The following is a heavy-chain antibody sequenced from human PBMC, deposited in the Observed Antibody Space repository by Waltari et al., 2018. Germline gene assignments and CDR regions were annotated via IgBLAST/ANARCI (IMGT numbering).Heavy chain of an antibody. Sequence: EVQVVESGGRVVRPGGSLRLACVASGFTFDDYGMSWVRQPPGKGLELLSRITWNGARAGYADSVKGRFTISRDNAKNSLYLEMNDLRAEDTALYHCARDPTVVPYYYMDVWGKGTTVTVSS. CDR2: ITWNGARA. CDR3: ARDPTVVPYYYMDV. J-gene: IGHJ6*03. V-gene: IGHV3-20*01. CDR1: GFTFDDYG. D-gene: IGHD2-15*01.